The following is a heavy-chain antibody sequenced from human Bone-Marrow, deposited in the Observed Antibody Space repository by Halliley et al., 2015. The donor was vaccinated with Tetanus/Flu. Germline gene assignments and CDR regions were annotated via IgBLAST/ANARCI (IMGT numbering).Heavy chain of an antibody. V-gene: IGHV4-59*01. CDR3: ARGYGPLDH. Sequence: TLSLTCTVSGGSIKSFFWSWIRQSPPKGLEWLGYVYDRGSTNYNPSLKSRATISADTSKNQISLKLTSVTAADTAVYFCARGYGPLDHWGQGTLVTVSS. J-gene: IGHJ4*02. CDR1: GGSIKSFF. CDR2: VYDRGST. D-gene: IGHD5-18*01.